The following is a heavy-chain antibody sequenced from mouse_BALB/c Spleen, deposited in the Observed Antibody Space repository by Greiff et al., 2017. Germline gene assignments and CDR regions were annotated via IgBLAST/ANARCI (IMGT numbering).Heavy chain of an antibody. J-gene: IGHJ4*01. CDR2: IRLKSNNYAT. Sequence: EVQLQESGGGLVQPGGSMKLSCVASGFTFSNYWMNWVRQSPEKGLEWVAEIRLKSNNYATHYAESVKGRFTISRDDSKSSVYLQMNNLRAEDTGIYYCTSITTAHYYAMDYWGQGTSVTVSS. CDR3: TSITTAHYYAMDY. V-gene: IGHV6-6*02. CDR1: GFTFSNYW. D-gene: IGHD1-2*01.